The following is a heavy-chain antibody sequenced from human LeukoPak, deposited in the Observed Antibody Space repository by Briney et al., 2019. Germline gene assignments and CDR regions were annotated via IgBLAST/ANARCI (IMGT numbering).Heavy chain of an antibody. CDR2: IKSDGSIT. V-gene: IGHV3-74*01. J-gene: IGHJ4*02. CDR1: GFTFSGYA. CDR3: VRDGFLGPVTAYLDY. Sequence: GGSLRLSCAASGFTFSGYAMHWVRQAPGKGLVWVSRIKSDGSITSYADSVMGRFTISRDNARNTLFLEMNSLRAEDSAVYYCVRDGFLGPVTAYLDYWGQGTPVTVSS. D-gene: IGHD2-21*02.